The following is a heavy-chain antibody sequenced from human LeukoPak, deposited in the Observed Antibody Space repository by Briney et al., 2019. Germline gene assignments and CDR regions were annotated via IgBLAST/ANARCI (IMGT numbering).Heavy chain of an antibody. CDR1: GFTFSNYA. D-gene: IGHD2-21*02. CDR3: AKDVRLSSVVTAKGA. V-gene: IGHV3-23*01. Sequence: PGGSLRLSCAASGFTFSNYAMSWVRQAPGKGLEWVSAISGSGGSTYYADSVKGRFTISRDNSKNALYLQMSSLGAEDTAIYYCAKDVRLSSVVTAKGAWGQGTLVTVSS. CDR2: ISGSGGST. J-gene: IGHJ4*02.